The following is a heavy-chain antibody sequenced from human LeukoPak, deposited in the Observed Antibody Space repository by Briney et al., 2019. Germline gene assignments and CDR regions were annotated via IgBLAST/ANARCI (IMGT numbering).Heavy chain of an antibody. CDR1: GFTFRTYW. CDR3: ARDRGTYYYDSTSHYDAFDI. V-gene: IGHV3-7*01. Sequence: GGSLRLSCTPSGFTFRTYWMSWVRQAPGKGLEWVANIKQNGSEQYYVDSVKGRFTISRDNARNSLYLQMDSLRAEDTAVYYCARDRGTYYYDSTSHYDAFDIWGQGTMVTVSS. D-gene: IGHD3-22*01. J-gene: IGHJ3*02. CDR2: IKQNGSEQ.